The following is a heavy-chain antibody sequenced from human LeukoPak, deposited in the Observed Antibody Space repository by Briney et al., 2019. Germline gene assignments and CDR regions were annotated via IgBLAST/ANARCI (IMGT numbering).Heavy chain of an antibody. CDR1: GGSISSYY. J-gene: IGHJ3*02. CDR2: IYYSGST. D-gene: IGHD2-2*02. CDR3: ARVGGDIVVVPAAIGAFDI. V-gene: IGHV4-59*01. Sequence: SETLSLTCTVSGGSISSYYWSWIRQPAGKGLEWIGYIYYSGSTKYNPSLKSRVTISVDTSKNQFSLKLSSVTAADTAVYYCARVGGDIVVVPAAIGAFDIWGQGTMVTVSS.